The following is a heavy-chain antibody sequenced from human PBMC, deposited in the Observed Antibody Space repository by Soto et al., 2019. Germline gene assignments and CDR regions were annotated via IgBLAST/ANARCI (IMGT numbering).Heavy chain of an antibody. CDR3: ARDRAPYYDYVWGSYRTLGY. CDR1: GGTFSSYA. V-gene: IGHV1-69*13. Sequence: SVKVSCKASGGTFSSYAISWVRQAPGQGLEWMGGIIPIFGTANYAQKFQGRVTITADESTSTAYMELSSLRSEDTAVYYCARDRAPYYDYVWGSYRTLGYWGQGTLVTVSS. CDR2: IIPIFGTA. D-gene: IGHD3-16*02. J-gene: IGHJ4*02.